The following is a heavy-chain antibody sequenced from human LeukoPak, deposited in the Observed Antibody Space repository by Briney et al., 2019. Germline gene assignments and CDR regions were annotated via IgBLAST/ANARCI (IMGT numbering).Heavy chain of an antibody. CDR1: GGSISNYW. V-gene: IGHV4-59*01. Sequence: PSETLSLTCTVSGGSISNYWWSWIRQPSGKGLEWIGYVFDSGGTNYNPSLKSRVTISVDTSKKQFSLKLSSVTAADTAVYYCARGAMATTPFFDYWGQGTLVTVFS. D-gene: IGHD5-24*01. CDR3: ARGAMATTPFFDY. CDR2: VFDSGGT. J-gene: IGHJ4*02.